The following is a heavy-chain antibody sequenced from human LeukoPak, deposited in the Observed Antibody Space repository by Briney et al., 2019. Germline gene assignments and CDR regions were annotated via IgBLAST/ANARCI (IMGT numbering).Heavy chain of an antibody. CDR1: GFTFDDYA. J-gene: IGHJ4*02. CDR3: ARDYYHDY. Sequence: GGSLRLSCAASGFTFDDYAMHWVRQAPGKGLEWVSGISWNSGSIGYADSVKGRFTISRDNSKNTLYLQMNSLRAEDTAVYYCARDYYHDYWGQGTLVTVSS. CDR2: ISWNSGSI. V-gene: IGHV3-9*01.